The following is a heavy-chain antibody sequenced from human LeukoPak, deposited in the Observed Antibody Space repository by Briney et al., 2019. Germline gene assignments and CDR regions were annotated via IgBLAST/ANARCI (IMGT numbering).Heavy chain of an antibody. CDR3: ARGPNGVFDY. J-gene: IGHJ4*02. V-gene: IGHV3-13*01. D-gene: IGHD2-8*01. CDR2: IGTAGDT. CDR1: GFNIRKYW. Sequence: PGGSLRLSCVASGFNIRKYWMHWVRQATGKGLEWVSAIGTAGDTYYPGSVKGRFTISRENAKNSLYLQMNSLRAENTAVYYCARGPNGVFDYWGQGTLVTVSS.